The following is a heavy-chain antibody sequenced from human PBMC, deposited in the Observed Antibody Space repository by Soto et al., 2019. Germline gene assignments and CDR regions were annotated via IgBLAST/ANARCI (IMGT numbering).Heavy chain of an antibody. Sequence: GGSLRLSCAASGFTFSNYGMHWVRQAPGKGLEWVAVIWYDGSNKYYADSVKGRFTISRDNPKNTLYLQMNNLRAEDTAVYYCARGRRENSLDVWGQGTTVTV. D-gene: IGHD3-10*01. CDR3: ARGRRENSLDV. CDR1: GFTFSNYG. V-gene: IGHV3-33*01. J-gene: IGHJ6*02. CDR2: IWYDGSNK.